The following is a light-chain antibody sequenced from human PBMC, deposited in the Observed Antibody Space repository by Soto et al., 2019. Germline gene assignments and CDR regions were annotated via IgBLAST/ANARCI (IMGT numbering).Light chain of an antibody. J-gene: IGKJ4*01. CDR1: QSVRSN. CDR3: QQYDSWPLT. Sequence: EVVMTQSPATLSVSPGEGATLSCRASQSVRSNLAWYQKKPGQSHRLLIYGASTRATAVPARFSGSGSGTEFPLTSSSLQSEDVADYYWQQYDSWPLTFGGGTKVEIK. V-gene: IGKV3-15*01. CDR2: GAS.